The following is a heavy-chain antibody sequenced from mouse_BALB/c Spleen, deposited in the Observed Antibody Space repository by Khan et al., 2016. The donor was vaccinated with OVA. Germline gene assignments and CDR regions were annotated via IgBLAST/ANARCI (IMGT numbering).Heavy chain of an antibody. J-gene: IGHJ3*01. CDR3: ARNSYMYDFAY. Sequence: QVQLKQSGPGLVRPSQTLSITCTVSGFSLTTYGVHWVRQSPGRGLEWLGVIRRGGNTDYNAAFISRLSITKDNSKSQVFFKMNILQADDTAMYYCARNSYMYDFAYWGQGTLVTASA. CDR2: IRRGGNT. CDR1: GFSLTTYG. V-gene: IGHV2-2*01. D-gene: IGHD2-14*01.